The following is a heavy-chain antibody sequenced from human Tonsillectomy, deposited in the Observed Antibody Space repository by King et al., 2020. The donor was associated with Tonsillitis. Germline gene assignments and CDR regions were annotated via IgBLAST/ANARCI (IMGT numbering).Heavy chain of an antibody. Sequence: VQLVESGGGLVQPGGSLTLSCAASGFTFSSYWMHWVRQAPGKGLVWVSRINSYGSIKTYADSVKGRFTISRDNAKDTMNLQMNSLSAEDTAMYYCVRVGYGDYFLGYWGQGTLVTVSS. D-gene: IGHD4-17*01. V-gene: IGHV3-74*01. CDR2: INSYGSIK. CDR1: GFTFSSYW. CDR3: VRVGYGDYFLGY. J-gene: IGHJ4*02.